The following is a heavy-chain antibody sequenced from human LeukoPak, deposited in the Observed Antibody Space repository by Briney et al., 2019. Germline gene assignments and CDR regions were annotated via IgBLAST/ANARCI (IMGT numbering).Heavy chain of an antibody. V-gene: IGHV3-7*01. CDR3: ARELLYSSGWYNNY. Sequence: PGGSLRLSCAASGFTFSSYAMSWVRQAPGKGLEWVANIKQDGSEKYYVDSVKGRFTISRDNAKNSLYLQMNSLRAEDTAVYYCARELLYSSGWYNNYWGQGTLVTVSS. J-gene: IGHJ4*02. CDR2: IKQDGSEK. CDR1: GFTFSSYA. D-gene: IGHD6-19*01.